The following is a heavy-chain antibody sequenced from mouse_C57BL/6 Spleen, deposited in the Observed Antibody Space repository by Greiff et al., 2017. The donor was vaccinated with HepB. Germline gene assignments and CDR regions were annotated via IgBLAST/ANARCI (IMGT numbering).Heavy chain of an antibody. CDR2: IYPGSGST. V-gene: IGHV1-55*01. CDR1: GYTFTSYW. Sequence: QVQLQQPGAELVKPGASVKMSCKASGYTFTSYWITWVKQRPGQGLEWIGDIYPGSGSTNYNEKFKSKATLTVATSSSTAYMQLSSLTSEDSAVYYCARAGSSLYYYAMDYWGQGTSVTVSS. D-gene: IGHD1-1*01. CDR3: ARAGSSLYYYAMDY. J-gene: IGHJ4*01.